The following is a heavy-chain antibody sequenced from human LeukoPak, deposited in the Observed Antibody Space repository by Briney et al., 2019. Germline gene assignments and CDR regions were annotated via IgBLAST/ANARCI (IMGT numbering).Heavy chain of an antibody. CDR2: IIPIFGTA. D-gene: IGHD2-8*01. J-gene: IGHJ5*02. Sequence: SVKVSCKASRGTFRSYAISWVRQAPGQGLAWMGRIIPIFGTANYAQKFQGRVTITTDESTSTAYMELSSLRSEDTAVYYCAGSFIVLMVYARDNWFDPWGQGTLVTVSS. CDR1: RGTFRSYA. CDR3: AGSFIVLMVYARDNWFDP. V-gene: IGHV1-69*05.